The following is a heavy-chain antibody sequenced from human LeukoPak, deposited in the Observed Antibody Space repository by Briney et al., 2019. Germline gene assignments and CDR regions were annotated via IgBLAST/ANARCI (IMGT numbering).Heavy chain of an antibody. J-gene: IGHJ4*02. D-gene: IGHD3-22*01. CDR3: AKDMATSNYYDSSGFDY. CDR1: GFTFSSYA. V-gene: IGHV3-30-3*01. Sequence: PGGSLRLSCAASGFTFSSYAMHWVRQAPGKGLEWVAVISYDGSNKYYADSVKGRFTISRDNSKNTLYLQMNSLRAEDTALHYCAKDMATSNYYDSSGFDYWGQGTLVTVSS. CDR2: ISYDGSNK.